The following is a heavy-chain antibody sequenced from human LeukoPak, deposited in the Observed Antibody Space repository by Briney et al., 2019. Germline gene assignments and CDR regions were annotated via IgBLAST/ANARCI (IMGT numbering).Heavy chain of an antibody. D-gene: IGHD3-22*01. CDR1: GFTFSSYA. CDR3: ARGTGPAGSSGYYYYYYGMDV. V-gene: IGHV3-30-3*01. CDR2: ISYDGSNK. Sequence: GRSLRLSCAASGFTFSSYAMHWLRQAPGKGLEWVAVISYDGSNKYYADSVKGRFTISRDNSKNTLYLQMNSLRAEDTAVYYCARGTGPAGSSGYYYYYYGMDVWGQGTTVTVSS. J-gene: IGHJ6*02.